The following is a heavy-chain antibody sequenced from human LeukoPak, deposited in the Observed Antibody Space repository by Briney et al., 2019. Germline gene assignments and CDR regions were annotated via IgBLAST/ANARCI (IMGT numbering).Heavy chain of an antibody. D-gene: IGHD1-14*01. CDR3: ASFRNDY. V-gene: IGHV3-7*02. CDR2: IKQDGSEK. Sequence: GGSLILSCAASGFTFSSHWMSWVRQAPGKGLEWVANIKQDGSEKYYMDSVKGRFTISRDNAKNSLSLQMNNLRAEDTAVYYCASFRNDYWGQGTLVTVSS. J-gene: IGHJ4*02. CDR1: GFTFSSHW.